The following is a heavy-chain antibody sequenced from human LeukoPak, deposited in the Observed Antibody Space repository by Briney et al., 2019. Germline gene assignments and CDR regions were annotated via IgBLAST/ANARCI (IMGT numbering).Heavy chain of an antibody. CDR2: IWCDGSNK. V-gene: IGHV3-33*01. D-gene: IGHD6-19*01. CDR1: GFTFSSYG. Sequence: GGSLRLSCAASGFTFSSYGMHWVRQAPGKGLEWVAVIWCDGSNKYYADSVKGRFAISRDNSKNTLYLQMNSLRAEDTAVYYCARDVRVAGTFDYWGQGTLVTVSS. J-gene: IGHJ4*02. CDR3: ARDVRVAGTFDY.